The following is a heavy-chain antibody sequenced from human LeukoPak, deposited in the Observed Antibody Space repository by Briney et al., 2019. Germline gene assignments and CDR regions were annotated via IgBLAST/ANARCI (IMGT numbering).Heavy chain of an antibody. CDR1: GFTFSSYG. J-gene: IGHJ5*02. CDR3: AKSSSGFTWSWFDP. CDR2: IRYDGSNK. V-gene: IGHV3-30*02. Sequence: PGGSLRLSCAASGFTFSSYGMSWVRQAPGKGLEWVAFIRYDGSNKDYADSVKGRFSISRDNSKNTLYLQMNSLRAEDTAVYYCAKSSSGFTWSWFDPWGQGTLVTVSS. D-gene: IGHD6-19*01.